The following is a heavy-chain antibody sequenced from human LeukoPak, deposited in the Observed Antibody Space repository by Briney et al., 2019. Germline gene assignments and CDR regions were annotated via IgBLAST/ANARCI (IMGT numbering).Heavy chain of an antibody. Sequence: GGSLRLSCAASQFTFDYHDMNWVRQAPGKGLEWVSSISRGSTKITYADSVKGRFTISRDNAKNSLYLQMNSLRAEDTAVYYCAGNRILTGYYLFDYWGQGTLVTVSS. CDR1: QFTFDYHD. CDR3: AGNRILTGYYLFDY. J-gene: IGHJ4*02. D-gene: IGHD3-9*01. V-gene: IGHV3-21*01. CDR2: ISRGSTKI.